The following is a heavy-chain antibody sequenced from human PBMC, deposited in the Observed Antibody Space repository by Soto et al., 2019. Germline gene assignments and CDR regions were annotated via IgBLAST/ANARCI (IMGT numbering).Heavy chain of an antibody. CDR2: VYYRGGA. CDR1: GGSIDNSHSF. Sequence: ETLSLTCDVSGGSIDNSHSFWFWIRQPPGKGLEFIVSVYYRGGAYYNPSLKSRVTVSVDTSKNPVSLRVTSVTAADTAVYYCLRVVEAATGHSDIDSWGQGIRVTVSS. D-gene: IGHD3-22*01. V-gene: IGHV4-39*01. J-gene: IGHJ4*02. CDR3: LRVVEAATGHSDIDS.